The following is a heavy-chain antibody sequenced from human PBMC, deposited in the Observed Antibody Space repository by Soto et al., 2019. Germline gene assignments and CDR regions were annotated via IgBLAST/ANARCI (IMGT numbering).Heavy chain of an antibody. CDR2: IYLGGSI. D-gene: IGHD3-9*01. J-gene: IGHJ1*01. V-gene: IGHV4-59*01. CDR3: TTAYYDIDSYILHH. Sequence: SETLSITCSVSGGSISSGYWTWIRHPPGKRLEWIGYIYLGGSINYNPSLKSRVIISVDTAKNQFSLSLSSVTAADTAVYFYTTAYYDIDSYILHHWGQ. CDR1: GGSISSGY.